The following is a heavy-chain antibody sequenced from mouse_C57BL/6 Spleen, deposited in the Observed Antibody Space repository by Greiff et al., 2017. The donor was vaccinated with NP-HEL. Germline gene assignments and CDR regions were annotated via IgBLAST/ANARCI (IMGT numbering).Heavy chain of an antibody. CDR3: ASYDYDGRWFAY. CDR2: IYPGDGDT. D-gene: IGHD2-4*01. V-gene: IGHV1-80*01. J-gene: IGHJ3*01. CDR1: GYAFSSYW. Sequence: QVQLQQSGAELVKPGASVKISCKASGYAFSSYWMNWVKQRPGKGLEWIGQIYPGDGDTNYNGKFKGKATLTADKSSSTAYMQLSSLTSEGSAVYYCASYDYDGRWFAYWGQGTLVTVSA.